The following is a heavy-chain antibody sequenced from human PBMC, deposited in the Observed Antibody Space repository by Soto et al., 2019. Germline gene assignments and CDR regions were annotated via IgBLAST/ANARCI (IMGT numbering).Heavy chain of an antibody. CDR1: GGSISRYY. V-gene: IGHV4-59*01. CDR3: ERDHGGATTLPYYGMDV. Sequence: PSETLSLTCTVSGGSISRYYWSWIRQPPGEGLEWIGYIYYRGSTNYNPSLKSRVTISVATSKNQFSLKMSSVNAADTAVYYCERDHGGATTLPYYGMDVWGQGTTVTVSS. D-gene: IGHD1-26*01. CDR2: IYYRGST. J-gene: IGHJ6*02.